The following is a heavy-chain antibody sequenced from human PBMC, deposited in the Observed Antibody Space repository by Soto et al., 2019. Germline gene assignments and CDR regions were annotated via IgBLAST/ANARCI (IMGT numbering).Heavy chain of an antibody. CDR1: GYSFTSYW. J-gene: IGHJ4*02. V-gene: IGHV5-10-1*01. D-gene: IGHD1-7*01. CDR3: ASQSRANWNYVGESFDY. CDR2: IDPSDSYT. Sequence: PGESLKISCKGSGYSFTSYWVTWVRQMPGKGLEWMGRIDPSDSYTNYSPSFQGHVTISADKSFSTAYLQWSSLKASDTAMYYCASQSRANWNYVGESFDYWGQGTLVTVSS.